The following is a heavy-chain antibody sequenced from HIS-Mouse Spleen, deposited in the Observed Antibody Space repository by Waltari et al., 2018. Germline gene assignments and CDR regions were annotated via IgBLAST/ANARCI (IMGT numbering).Heavy chain of an antibody. V-gene: IGHV3-23*01. D-gene: IGHD2-21*01. CDR1: GFTFSSYA. Sequence: EVQLLESGGGLVQPGGSLRLSCAASGFTFSSYARIRVSQATGKGLDWVSAISGSGGSTYYADSVKGRFTISRDNSKNTLYLQMNSLRAEDTAVYYCAKSRGGDCYDYWGQGTLVTVSS. CDR2: ISGSGGST. CDR3: AKSRGGDCYDY. J-gene: IGHJ4*02.